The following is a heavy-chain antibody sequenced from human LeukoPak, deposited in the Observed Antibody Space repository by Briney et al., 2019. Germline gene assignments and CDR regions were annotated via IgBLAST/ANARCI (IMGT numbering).Heavy chain of an antibody. CDR3: AKDGGRRDDY. V-gene: IGHV3-23*01. D-gene: IGHD1-26*01. J-gene: IGHJ4*02. Sequence: GSLRLSCAASGFTFNNYAMKWVRQAPGKGLEWVSEIGASGDGAHYVDSVKGRFTISRDNSKNTLYLQMNSLRAEDTAIYYCAKDGGRRDDYWGQGTLVTVSS. CDR1: GFTFNNYA. CDR2: IGASGDGA.